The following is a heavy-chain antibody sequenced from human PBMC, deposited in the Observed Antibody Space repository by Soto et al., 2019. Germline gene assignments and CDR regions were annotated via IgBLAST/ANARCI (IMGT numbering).Heavy chain of an antibody. V-gene: IGHV2-5*01. CDR2: IYWNDDK. Sequence: SGPTLVNPTQTLTLTCTFSGFSLSTSGVGVGWIRQPPGKALEWLALIYWNDDKRYSPSLKSRLTITKDTSKNQVVLTMTNMDPVDTATYYCAHRRSTPLAVAGGDWFDPWGQGTPVPVYS. CDR3: AHRRSTPLAVAGGDWFDP. CDR1: GFSLSTSGVG. D-gene: IGHD6-19*01. J-gene: IGHJ5*02.